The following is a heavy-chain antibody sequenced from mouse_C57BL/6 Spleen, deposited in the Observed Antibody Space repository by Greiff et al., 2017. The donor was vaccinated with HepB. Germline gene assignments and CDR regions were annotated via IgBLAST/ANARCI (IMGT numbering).Heavy chain of an antibody. CDR1: GYTFTSYW. D-gene: IGHD1-1*01. J-gene: IGHJ4*01. CDR2: IHPNSGST. Sequence: QVHVKQPGAELVKPGASVKLSCKASGYTFTSYWMHWVKQRPGQGLEWIGMIHPNSGSTNYNEKFKSKATLTVDKSSSTAYMQLSSLTSEDSAVYYCARAPFTTVVEDYYAMDYWGQGTSVTVSS. CDR3: ARAPFTTVVEDYYAMDY. V-gene: IGHV1-64*01.